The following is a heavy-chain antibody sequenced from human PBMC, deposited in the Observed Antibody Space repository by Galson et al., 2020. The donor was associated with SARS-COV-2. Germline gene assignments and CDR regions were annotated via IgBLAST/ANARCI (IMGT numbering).Heavy chain of an antibody. J-gene: IGHJ4*02. Sequence: SQASETLSLTCAVYGGSFSGYYWSWVRQTPGKGLEWIGEINHSGTTSYNPSLKGRVTISVDKSKNQFSLRLSSVAAADRGVYYCARGARDIKMIVVVITSVSCYFDFWGQGTLVTVSS. CDR2: INHSGTT. D-gene: IGHD3-22*01. CDR1: GGSFSGYY. CDR3: ARGARDIKMIVVVITSVSCYFDF. V-gene: IGHV4-34*01.